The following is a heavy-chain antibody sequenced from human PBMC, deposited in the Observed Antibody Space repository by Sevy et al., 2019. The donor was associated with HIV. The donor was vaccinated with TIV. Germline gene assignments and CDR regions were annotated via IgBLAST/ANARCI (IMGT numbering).Heavy chain of an antibody. CDR3: AREIQDEDKSGAKFDY. CDR2: IKHDGSEQ. J-gene: IGHJ4*02. D-gene: IGHD3-10*01. CDR1: GFNFRNYW. Sequence: GGSLRLSCEVSGFNFRNYWMSWVRQAPGKGLEWVANIKHDGSEQYCLDSVKGRFTVSRDNGKNSLFLQMTSLRVDDGALYYCAREIQDEDKSGAKFDYWGRGTLVTVSS. V-gene: IGHV3-7*01.